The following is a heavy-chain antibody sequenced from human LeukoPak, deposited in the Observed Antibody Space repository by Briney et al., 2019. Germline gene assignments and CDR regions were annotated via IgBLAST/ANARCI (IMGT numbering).Heavy chain of an antibody. CDR1: GYTFTSYG. V-gene: IGHV1-18*01. J-gene: IGHJ5*02. CDR2: ISAYNGNT. Sequence: GASVKVSCKASGYTFTSYGISWVRQAPGQGLEWMGWISAYNGNTNYAQKLQGRVTMTTDTSTSTAYMELRSLRSDDTAAYYCARSRIAAAGGLPDWFDPWGQGTLVTVSS. CDR3: ARSRIAAAGGLPDWFDP. D-gene: IGHD6-13*01.